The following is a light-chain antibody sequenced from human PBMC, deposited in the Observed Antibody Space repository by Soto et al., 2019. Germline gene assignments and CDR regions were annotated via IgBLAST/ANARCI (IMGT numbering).Light chain of an antibody. Sequence: DIQMTQSPSTLSASVGDRVTITCRASQIIGSSLAWYQQKPGKAPKLLIYDASTLQSGVPSRFSGSESGTEFTLTISSLQPDDSATYYCQQYYSYPYTFGQGTKLEIK. CDR1: QIIGSS. CDR2: DAS. J-gene: IGKJ2*01. V-gene: IGKV1-5*01. CDR3: QQYYSYPYT.